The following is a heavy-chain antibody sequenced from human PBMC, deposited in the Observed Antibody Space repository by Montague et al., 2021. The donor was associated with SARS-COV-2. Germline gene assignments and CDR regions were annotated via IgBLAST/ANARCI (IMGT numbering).Heavy chain of an antibody. D-gene: IGHD3-22*01. CDR1: GESFSGHY. Sequence: SETLSLTCAVYGESFSGHYWTWIRQPPGKGLEWIGVIYHTGSTNYNPSLKSRVTISVDTSKNQFSLKLRSVTAADTAVYYCARGRIELSMIVVVMTGASYYMDVWGKGTTVTVPS. J-gene: IGHJ6*03. CDR2: IYHTGST. CDR3: ARGRIELSMIVVVMTGASYYMDV. V-gene: IGHV4-34*01.